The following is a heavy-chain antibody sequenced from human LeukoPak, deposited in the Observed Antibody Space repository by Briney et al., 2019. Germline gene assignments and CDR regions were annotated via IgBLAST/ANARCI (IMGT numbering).Heavy chain of an antibody. D-gene: IGHD6-19*01. CDR2: FFGSGGCP. J-gene: IGHJ4*02. Sequence: GGSLRLSCAASGFTFNTYAIYWVRQAPGKGLEWVSGFFGSGGCPYYADSVKGRFTISRDHSKNTVYLQMNSLTADDTAIYYCAKTTVGYSSGRYPGWPADCWGQGTLVTVSS. CDR1: GFTFNTYA. CDR3: AKTTVGYSSGRYPGWPADC. V-gene: IGHV3-23*01.